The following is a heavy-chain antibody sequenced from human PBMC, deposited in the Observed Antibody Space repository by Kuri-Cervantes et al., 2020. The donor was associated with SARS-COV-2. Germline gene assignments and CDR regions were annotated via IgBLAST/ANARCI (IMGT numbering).Heavy chain of an antibody. D-gene: IGHD3-3*01. CDR3: AKESLLPSPGFGVVITEGGFDY. V-gene: IGHV4-30-4*08. J-gene: IGHJ4*02. Sequence: SETLSLTCTVSGGSISSGDYYWSWIRQPPGKGLEWIGYIYYSGSTYYNPSLKSRVTISVDTSKNQFSLKLSSVTAADTAVYYCAKESLLPSPGFGVVITEGGFDYWGQGTLVTVSS. CDR1: GGSISSGDYY. CDR2: IYYSGST.